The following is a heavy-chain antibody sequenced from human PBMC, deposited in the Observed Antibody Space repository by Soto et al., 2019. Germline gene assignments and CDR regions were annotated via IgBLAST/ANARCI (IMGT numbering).Heavy chain of an antibody. D-gene: IGHD2-21*02. Sequence: QITLKESGPTLVKPTQTLTLTCTFSGFSLNTGGLGVGWIRQPPGKAREWLAFIDWDGDKRYSPSLESRLSIPKDASIIQVVLTMTYMFPVDTGTYYGAHSRRGGDCLLSYSSHYYYSMDVLGKGTTVT. CDR3: AHSRRGGDCLLSYSSHYYYSMDV. V-gene: IGHV2-5*02. J-gene: IGHJ6*04. CDR1: GFSLNTGGLG. CDR2: IDWDGDK.